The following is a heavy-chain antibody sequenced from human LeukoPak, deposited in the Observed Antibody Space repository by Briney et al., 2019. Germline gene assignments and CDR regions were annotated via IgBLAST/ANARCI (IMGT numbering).Heavy chain of an antibody. CDR1: GYTFTSYA. V-gene: IGHV1-69*06. D-gene: IGHD3-22*01. Sequence: ASVKVSCRASGYTFTSYAMNWVRQAPGQGLEWMGGIIPIFGTANYTQKFQGRVTITADKSTSTAYMELSSLRSEDTAVYYCARGSVHYYDSSGYYSVDYWGQGTLVTVSS. J-gene: IGHJ4*02. CDR3: ARGSVHYYDSSGYYSVDY. CDR2: IIPIFGTA.